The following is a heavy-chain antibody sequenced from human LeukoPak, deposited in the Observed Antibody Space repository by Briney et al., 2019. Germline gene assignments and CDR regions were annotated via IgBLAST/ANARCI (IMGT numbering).Heavy chain of an antibody. CDR2: IKQDGSDK. CDR3: ATSTAAAGTD. Sequence: GGSLRLSCAASGFTFSNLWMSWVRQALGKGLKWVANIKQDGSDKYYVDSVKGRFTISRDNAKNSLYLQMNSLRAEDTAIYYCATSTAAAGTDWGQGTLVTVSS. D-gene: IGHD6-13*01. J-gene: IGHJ4*02. CDR1: GFTFSNLW. V-gene: IGHV3-7*03.